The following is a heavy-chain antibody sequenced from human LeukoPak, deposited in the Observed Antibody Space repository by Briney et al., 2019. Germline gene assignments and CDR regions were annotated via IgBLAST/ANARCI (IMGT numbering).Heavy chain of an antibody. CDR2: IYYRGST. CDR1: GGSISSYY. V-gene: IGHV4-59*01. J-gene: IGHJ3*02. D-gene: IGHD5-18*01. CDR3: ARVVDTNAFDI. Sequence: SETLSLTCTVSGGSISSYYWSWIRQPPGKGLEWIGYIYYRGSTNYNPSLKSRVTISVDTSKNQFSLKLSSVTAADTSVYYCARVVDTNAFDIWGQGTMVTVSS.